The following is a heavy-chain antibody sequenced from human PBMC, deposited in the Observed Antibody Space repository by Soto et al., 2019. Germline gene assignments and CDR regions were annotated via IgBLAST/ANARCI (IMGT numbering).Heavy chain of an antibody. J-gene: IGHJ6*02. CDR1: GYTFTSYD. CDR3: AREGVRGMDV. Sequence: QVQLVQSGAEVKKPGASVKVSCKASGYTFTSYDINWVRQATGQGLEGMGWMNPNSDKTGYAQKVQGRVTMPRNTPVSTAYMELTSVISEDPALYYCAREGVRGMDVWGQGTTVTVSS. D-gene: IGHD3-16*01. V-gene: IGHV1-8*01. CDR2: MNPNSDKT.